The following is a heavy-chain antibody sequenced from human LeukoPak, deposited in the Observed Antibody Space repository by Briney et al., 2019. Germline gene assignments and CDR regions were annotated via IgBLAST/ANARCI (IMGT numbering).Heavy chain of an antibody. D-gene: IGHD3-3*01. V-gene: IGHV1-69*04. J-gene: IGHJ6*02. CDR3: ARAGATIFGSLGYYGMDV. CDR2: IIPILGIA. Sequence: GASVKVSCKASGGTFSSYAISWVRQAPGQGLEWVGRIIPILGIANYAQKFQGRVTITADKSTSTAYMELSSLRSEDTAVYYCARAGATIFGSLGYYGMDVWGQGTTVTVSS. CDR1: GGTFSSYA.